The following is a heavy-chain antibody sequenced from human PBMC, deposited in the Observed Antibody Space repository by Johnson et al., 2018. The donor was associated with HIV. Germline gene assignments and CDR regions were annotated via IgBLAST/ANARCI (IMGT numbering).Heavy chain of an antibody. V-gene: IGHV3-9*01. CDR1: GFTFDDYA. CDR3: ARLSGYEPDKDAFDI. Sequence: VQLVESGGGLVQPGGSLRLSCAASGFTFDDYAMHWVRQAPGQGLEWVSGIRWNSGSIGYADSVKCRFTISRDNAKNSLYLHMNSLRAEATAVYYCARLSGYEPDKDAFDIWGQGTMVTVSS. J-gene: IGHJ3*02. CDR2: IRWNSGSI. D-gene: IGHD5-12*01.